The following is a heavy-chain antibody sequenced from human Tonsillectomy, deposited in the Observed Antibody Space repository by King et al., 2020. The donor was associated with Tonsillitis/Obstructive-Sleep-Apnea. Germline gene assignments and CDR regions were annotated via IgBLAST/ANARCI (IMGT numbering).Heavy chain of an antibody. Sequence: TLKESGPTLVKPTQTLTLTCTFSGFSLSTSGVGVGWIRQPPGKALEWLALIYWDDDKRYSPSLKSRLTITKDTSKNQVVLTMTNMDPVDTATYYCATRTVDNQNVDYWGQGTLVTVSS. CDR1: GFSLSTSGVG. D-gene: IGHD6-19*01. V-gene: IGHV2-5*02. CDR3: ATRTVDNQNVDY. J-gene: IGHJ4*02. CDR2: IYWDDDK.